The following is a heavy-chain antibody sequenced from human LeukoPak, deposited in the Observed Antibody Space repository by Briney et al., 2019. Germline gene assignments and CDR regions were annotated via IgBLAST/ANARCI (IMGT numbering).Heavy chain of an antibody. J-gene: IGHJ5*02. Sequence: SETLSLTCTVSGGSISSYYWGWIRQPPGKGLEWIGYIYYSGSTNYNPSLKSRVTISVDTSKNQFSLKLSSVTAADTAVYYCASSHYDILTGSFQNWFDPWGQGTLVTVSS. CDR1: GGSISSYY. V-gene: IGHV4-59*08. CDR3: ASSHYDILTGSFQNWFDP. D-gene: IGHD3-9*01. CDR2: IYYSGST.